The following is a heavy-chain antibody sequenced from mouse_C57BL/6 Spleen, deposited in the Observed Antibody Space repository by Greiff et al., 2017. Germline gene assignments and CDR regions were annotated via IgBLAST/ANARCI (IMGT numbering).Heavy chain of an antibody. CDR1: GYTFTSYW. V-gene: IGHV1-50*01. CDR3: ARRGGYDYYAMDY. J-gene: IGHJ4*01. CDR2: IDPSDSYT. Sequence: QVQLQQPGAELVKPGASVKLSCKASGYTFTSYWMQWVKQRPGQGLEWIGEIDPSDSYTNYNQKFKGKATFTVDTSASTAYMQLSSLTSEDSAVYYCARRGGYDYYAMDYWGQGTSVTVSS. D-gene: IGHD2-2*01.